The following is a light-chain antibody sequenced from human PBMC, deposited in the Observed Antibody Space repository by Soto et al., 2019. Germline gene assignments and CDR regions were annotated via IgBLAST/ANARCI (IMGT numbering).Light chain of an antibody. Sequence: AIQLTQSPSSLSASVGDRVTITCRASQGIGSALAWYQQKPGKAPKLLIYDASSLESGVPSRFSGSGSGTDFTLTISSLQPEDFATYYCQQFNSYPALTFGGETKVEIK. J-gene: IGKJ4*01. CDR1: QGIGSA. V-gene: IGKV1-13*02. CDR2: DAS. CDR3: QQFNSYPALT.